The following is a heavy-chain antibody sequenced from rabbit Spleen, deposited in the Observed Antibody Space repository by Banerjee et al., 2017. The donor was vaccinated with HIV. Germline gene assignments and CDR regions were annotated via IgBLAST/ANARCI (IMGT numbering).Heavy chain of an antibody. CDR3: ARDAGVYDYIDVYFNL. J-gene: IGHJ4*01. V-gene: IGHV1S45*01. Sequence: QEQLVESGGGLVKPEGSLTLTCKASGFSFSDGDVMCWVRQAPGKGLEWIACINTDTGKSVFASWATGRFTVSRTSSTTVTLQMTSLTAADTATYFCARDAGVYDYIDVYFNLWGPGTLVTVS. CDR1: GFSFSDGDV. CDR2: INTDTGKS. D-gene: IGHD6-1*01.